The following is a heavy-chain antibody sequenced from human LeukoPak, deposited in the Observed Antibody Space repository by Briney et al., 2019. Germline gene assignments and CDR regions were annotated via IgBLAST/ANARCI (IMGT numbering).Heavy chain of an antibody. CDR2: INSDGSST. J-gene: IGHJ6*02. CDR3: ARDPASGWPYYYYGMDV. D-gene: IGHD6-19*01. Sequence: GGSLRLSCAASGFTFSSYWMHWVRQAPGKGLVWVSRINSDGSSTSYADSVKGRFTISRDNAKNTLYLQMNSLRAEDTAVYYCARDPASGWPYYYYGMDVWGQGTTVTVSS. V-gene: IGHV3-74*01. CDR1: GFTFSSYW.